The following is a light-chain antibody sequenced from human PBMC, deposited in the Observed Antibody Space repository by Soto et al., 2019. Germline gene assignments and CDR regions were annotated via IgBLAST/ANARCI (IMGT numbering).Light chain of an antibody. V-gene: IGKV3-11*01. CDR2: DAS. CDR3: QQRSNWPLT. J-gene: IGKJ4*01. Sequence: EIVFSQSPSAVSLSQGERASLSCRASQSVRSYLAWYQHKHGQAPRLLIYDASNRATGIPARFSGSGSGTDFTLTISSLEPEDFAVYYCQQRSNWPLTFGGLTKV. CDR1: QSVRSY.